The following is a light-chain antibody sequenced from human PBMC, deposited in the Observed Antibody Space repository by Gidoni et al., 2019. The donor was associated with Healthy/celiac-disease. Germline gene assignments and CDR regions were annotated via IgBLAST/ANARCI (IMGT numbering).Light chain of an antibody. J-gene: IGLJ3*02. CDR2: QDS. Sequence: SSELTQPPSVSVSPGQTASITCSGDKLGDKYACWYQQKPGQSPVLVIYQDSKRPSGTPERFSGSNSGNTATLTISGTQAMDEADYYCQAWDSSTWVFGGGTKLTVL. V-gene: IGLV3-1*01. CDR3: QAWDSSTWV. CDR1: KLGDKY.